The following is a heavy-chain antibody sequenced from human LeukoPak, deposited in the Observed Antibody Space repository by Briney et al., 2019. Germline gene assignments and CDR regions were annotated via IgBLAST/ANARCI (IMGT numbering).Heavy chain of an antibody. CDR3: ARDKNVADCSSDSCYGLCPFDI. V-gene: IGHV1-24*01. CDR2: FDPEDGET. Sequence: ASVKVSCKVSGYTLTELSMQWGRQAPGKGLECMGGFDPEDGETIYVQKFQGRVTMTEDTSTDTAYRELRRQRSGNSAVYYCARDKNVADCSSDSCYGLCPFDIWGQGTMVTVSS. D-gene: IGHD2-15*01. J-gene: IGHJ3*02. CDR1: GYTLTELS.